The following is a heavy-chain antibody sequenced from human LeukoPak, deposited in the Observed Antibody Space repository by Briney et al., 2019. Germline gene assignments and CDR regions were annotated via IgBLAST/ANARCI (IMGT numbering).Heavy chain of an antibody. Sequence: GGSLRLSCAASGFTFSSYGMHWVRQAPGKGLEWVSYISSSGASIYYADSVKGRFTTSRDNAKNSLYLQMDSLRAEDTAVYYCARDLLPGVAGPSFDYWGQGTLVTVSS. CDR2: ISSSGASI. D-gene: IGHD6-19*01. V-gene: IGHV3-48*04. CDR1: GFTFSSYG. J-gene: IGHJ4*02. CDR3: ARDLLPGVAGPSFDY.